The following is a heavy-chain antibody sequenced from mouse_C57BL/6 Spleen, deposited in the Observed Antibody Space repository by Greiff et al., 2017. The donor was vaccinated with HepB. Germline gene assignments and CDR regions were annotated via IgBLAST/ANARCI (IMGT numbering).Heavy chain of an antibody. J-gene: IGHJ2*01. V-gene: IGHV1-42*01. CDR3: VDGNDFDY. CDR2: INPSTGGT. D-gene: IGHD2-1*01. CDR1: GYSFTGYY. Sequence: VQLQQSGPELVKPGASVKISCKASGYSFTGYYMNWVKQSPEKSLEWIGEINPSTGGTTYNQKFKAKATLTVDKSSSTAYMQLKSLTSEDSAVYYCVDGNDFDYWGQGTTLTVSS.